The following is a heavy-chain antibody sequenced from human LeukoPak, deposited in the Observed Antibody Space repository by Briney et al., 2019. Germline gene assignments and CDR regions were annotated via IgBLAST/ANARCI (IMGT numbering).Heavy chain of an antibody. CDR2: INHSGRT. Sequence: SETLSLTCAVYGGAFSGSYWSWIRQSPGKGLEWIGDINHSGRTNYSPSLKSRVTISVDTSKNQFSLKLSSVTAADTAVYYCARDKVDTMIVGHEYWFDPWGQGTLVTVSS. D-gene: IGHD3-22*01. J-gene: IGHJ5*02. CDR3: ARDKVDTMIVGHEYWFDP. V-gene: IGHV4-34*01. CDR1: GGAFSGSY.